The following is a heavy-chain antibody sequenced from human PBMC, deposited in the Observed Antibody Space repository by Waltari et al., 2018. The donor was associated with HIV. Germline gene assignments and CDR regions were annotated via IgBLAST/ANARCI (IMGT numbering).Heavy chain of an antibody. V-gene: IGHV3-30*18. CDR3: AKSLFGVVKYQNLFDY. D-gene: IGHD3-3*01. CDR1: GFSFSTYG. Sequence: QVQLVESGGGVVHPGGSLRLSCVASGFSFSTYGMHWVRQAPGKGMGWMAFIASDGNNEYYADSVKGRFTVSRDNSRNTLHLLMDSLRVEDTAIYYCAKSLFGVVKYQNLFDYWAQGTLVTVSS. CDR2: IASDGNNE. J-gene: IGHJ4*02.